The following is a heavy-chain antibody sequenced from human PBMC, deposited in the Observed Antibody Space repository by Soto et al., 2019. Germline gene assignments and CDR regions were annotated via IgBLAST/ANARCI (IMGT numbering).Heavy chain of an antibody. V-gene: IGHV1-3*01. CDR3: ARDASELWFYAQRSSHFDY. Sequence: QVQLVQSGAEVKKPGASVKVSCKASGYTFTKYAMHWVRQAPGQRLEWMGWINAGNGNTKNSQKFQGRVSITRDTSASTAYMELSSLRSEDMAVYYCARDASELWFYAQRSSHFDYWGQGTLVTVSS. CDR2: INAGNGNT. CDR1: GYTFTKYA. D-gene: IGHD5-18*01. J-gene: IGHJ4*02.